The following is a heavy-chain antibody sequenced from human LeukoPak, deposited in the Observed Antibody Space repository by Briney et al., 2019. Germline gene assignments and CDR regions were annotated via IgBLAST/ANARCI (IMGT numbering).Heavy chain of an antibody. D-gene: IGHD1-26*01. CDR2: INGDGSIT. CDR1: GFTFSGYW. V-gene: IGHV3-74*01. CDR3: AIMYSDASGAFDY. J-gene: IGHJ4*02. Sequence: PGGSLRLSCAASGFTFSGYWTNWVRQAPGKGLVWVSRINGDGSITNYADSVKGRFTISRDNAKNTLYLQMNSLRAEDTAIYYCAIMYSDASGAFDYWGQGTLVTVSS.